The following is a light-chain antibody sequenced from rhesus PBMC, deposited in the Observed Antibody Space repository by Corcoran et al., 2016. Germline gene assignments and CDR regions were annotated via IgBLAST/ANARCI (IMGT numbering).Light chain of an antibody. V-gene: IGKV1S12*01. CDR2: AAS. Sequence: DIQMTQSPSALSASVGDRVTISCRASQNIHSNLAWYQQKPGKAPKLLIYAASALQSGIPSRFSGSGSRTDFTLTISSLQPEDSAAYYCQHYYDNPFTFGPGTKLGIK. CDR3: QHYYDNPFT. CDR1: QNIHSN. J-gene: IGKJ3*01.